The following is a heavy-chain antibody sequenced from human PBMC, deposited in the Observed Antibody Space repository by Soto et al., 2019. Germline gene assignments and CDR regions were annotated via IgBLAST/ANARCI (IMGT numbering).Heavy chain of an antibody. D-gene: IGHD5-18*01. CDR1: GFTFSDQY. CDR2: ISSYSSYA. V-gene: IGHV3-11*05. Sequence: QVQLVESGGGLVKTGGSLRLSCAASGFTFSDQYMSWIRQAPGRGLEWVSYISSYSSYADYADSVKGRFSISRDKANNLLYLKINSLRAEDTAVYYCATNKRGYSSGTCDSWGQGTLVTVSS. J-gene: IGHJ4*02. CDR3: ATNKRGYSSGTCDS.